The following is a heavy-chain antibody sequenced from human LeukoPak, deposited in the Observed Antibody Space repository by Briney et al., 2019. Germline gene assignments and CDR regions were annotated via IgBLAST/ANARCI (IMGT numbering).Heavy chain of an antibody. Sequence: GASVKVSCKASGYTFTSYGISWVRQAPGQGLEWMGWISAYNGNTNYAQKLQGRVTMTTDTSTSTAYMELRSLRSDDTAVYYCARDRYNWNHFSYYYMDVWGKGTTVTVSS. CDR3: ARDRYNWNHFSYYYMDV. J-gene: IGHJ6*03. CDR1: GYTFTSYG. CDR2: ISAYNGNT. V-gene: IGHV1-18*01. D-gene: IGHD1-20*01.